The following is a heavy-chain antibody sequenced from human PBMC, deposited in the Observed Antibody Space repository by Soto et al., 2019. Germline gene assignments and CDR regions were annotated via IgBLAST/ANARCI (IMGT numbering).Heavy chain of an antibody. CDR2: ISGSGGST. CDR3: AKGGGWYRNYFDY. V-gene: IGHV3-23*01. CDR1: GFTFSSYS. Sequence: PGGSLILSCAASGFTFSSYSMSWVRQAPGKGLEWVSAISGSGGSTYYADSVKGRFTISRDNSKNTLYLQMNSLRAEDTAVYYCAKGGGWYRNYFDYWGQGTLVTVSS. D-gene: IGHD6-19*01. J-gene: IGHJ4*02.